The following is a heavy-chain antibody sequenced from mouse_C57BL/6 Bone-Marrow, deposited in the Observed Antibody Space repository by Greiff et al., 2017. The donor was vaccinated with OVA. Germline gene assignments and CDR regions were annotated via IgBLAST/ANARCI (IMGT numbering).Heavy chain of an antibody. Sequence: QVQLQQPGAELVKPGASVKLSCKASGYTFTSYWMHWVKQRPGQGLEWIGMIHPNSGSTNYNEKFKSKATLTLDKSSSTAYMQFSSLTSEDSAVYYCARHYYSNYYAWVAYWGQGTLVTVSA. CDR1: GYTFTSYW. CDR3: ARHYYSNYYAWVAY. V-gene: IGHV1-64*01. CDR2: IHPNSGST. D-gene: IGHD2-5*01. J-gene: IGHJ3*01.